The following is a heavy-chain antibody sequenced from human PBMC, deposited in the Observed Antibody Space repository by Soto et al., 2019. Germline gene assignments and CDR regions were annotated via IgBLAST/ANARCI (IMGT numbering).Heavy chain of an antibody. CDR1: GFTFSSYA. CDR2: ISDDGSNK. CDR3: ARAHRPYQLLSPCDY. J-gene: IGHJ4*02. V-gene: IGHV3-30-3*01. D-gene: IGHD2-2*01. Sequence: QVQLVESGGGVVQPGRSLRLSCAASGFTFSSYAMHWVRQAPGKGLEWVAVISDDGSNKYYADSVKGRFTISRDNSKNTQYLQMNRLRAEDTAVYYCARAHRPYQLLSPCDYGGQGTLVTVSS.